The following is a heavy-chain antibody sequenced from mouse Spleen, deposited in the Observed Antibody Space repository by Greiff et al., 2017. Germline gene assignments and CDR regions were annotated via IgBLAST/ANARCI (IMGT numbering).Heavy chain of an antibody. V-gene: IGHV14-1*01. CDR1: GFNIKDYY. CDR2: IDPEDGDT. D-gene: IGHD2-1*01. J-gene: IGHJ3*01. Sequence: EVQLQQSGAELVRPGASVKLSCTASGFNIKDYYMHWVKQRPEQGLEWIGRIDPEDGDTEYAPKFQGKATMTADTSSNTAYLQLSSLTSEDTAVYYCTPGRYGNYSWFAYWGQGTLVTVSA. CDR3: TPGRYGNYSWFAY.